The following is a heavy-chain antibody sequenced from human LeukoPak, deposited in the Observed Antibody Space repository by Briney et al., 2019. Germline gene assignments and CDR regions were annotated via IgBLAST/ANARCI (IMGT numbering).Heavy chain of an antibody. CDR1: GGSISSYY. V-gene: IGHV4-59*01. J-gene: IGHJ4*02. CDR2: IYYSGST. CDR3: ASLSGYGDYVDY. D-gene: IGHD4-17*01. Sequence: PETLSLTCTVSGGSISSYYWSWIRQPPGKGLEWIGYIYYSGSTNYNPSLKSRVTISVDTSKNQFSLKLSSVTAADTAVYYCASLSGYGDYVDYWGQGTLVTVSS.